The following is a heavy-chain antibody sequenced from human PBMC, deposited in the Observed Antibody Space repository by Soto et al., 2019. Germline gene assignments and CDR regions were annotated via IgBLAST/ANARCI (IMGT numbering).Heavy chain of an antibody. J-gene: IGHJ4*02. CDR1: GYTFTTYG. Sequence: QVQLVQSGAEVKKPGALVKVSCKASGYTFTTYGINWVRQAAGQGLEWMGWRNPYRGDTGYAQKCQGRVTMARNTSISTAYMELSSLRSEDTAVYYCARAFLDYDNGGAPDYWGQGTLVTVSS. CDR2: RNPYRGDT. D-gene: IGHD3-22*01. V-gene: IGHV1-8*01. CDR3: ARAFLDYDNGGAPDY.